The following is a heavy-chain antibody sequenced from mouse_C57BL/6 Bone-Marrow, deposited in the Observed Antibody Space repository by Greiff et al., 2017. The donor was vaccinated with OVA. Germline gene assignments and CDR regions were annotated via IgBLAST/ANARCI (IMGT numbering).Heavy chain of an antibody. D-gene: IGHD1-1*01. CDR3: ARSYYGSSYEWYFDV. Sequence: QVHVKQSGAELARPGASVKMSCKASGYTFTSYTMHWVKQRPGQGLEWIGYINPSSGYTKYNQKFKDKATLTADKSSSTAYMQLSSLTSEDSAVYYCARSYYGSSYEWYFDVWGTGTTVTVSS. J-gene: IGHJ1*03. V-gene: IGHV1-4*01. CDR2: INPSSGYT. CDR1: GYTFTSYT.